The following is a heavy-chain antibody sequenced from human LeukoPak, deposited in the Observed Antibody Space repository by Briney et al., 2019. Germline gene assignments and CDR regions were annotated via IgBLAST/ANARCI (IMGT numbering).Heavy chain of an antibody. J-gene: IGHJ4*02. D-gene: IGHD1-26*01. CDR2: ISGSSNNT. Sequence: GGSLRLSCAASGFTFSTYAMSWVRQAPGKGLEWVSVISGSSNNTYYADSVKGRFTISRDNAKNTLYLEMNSLRADDTAVYYCARGTVPWEWGQGTLVTVSA. CDR1: GFTFSTYA. V-gene: IGHV3-23*01. CDR3: ARGTVPWE.